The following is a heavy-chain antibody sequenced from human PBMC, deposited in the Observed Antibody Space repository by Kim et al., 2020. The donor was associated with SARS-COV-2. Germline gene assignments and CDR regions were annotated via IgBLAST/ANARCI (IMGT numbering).Heavy chain of an antibody. Sequence: SETLSLTCTVSGGSISSSSYYWGWIRQPPGKGLEWIGSIYYSGSTYYNPSLKSRVTISVDTSKNQFSLKLSSVTAADTAVYYCARLVAAAGKGSSNVDYWGQGTLVTVSS. CDR2: IYYSGST. V-gene: IGHV4-39*01. CDR3: ARLVAAAGKGSSNVDY. J-gene: IGHJ4*02. CDR1: GGSISSSSYY. D-gene: IGHD6-13*01.